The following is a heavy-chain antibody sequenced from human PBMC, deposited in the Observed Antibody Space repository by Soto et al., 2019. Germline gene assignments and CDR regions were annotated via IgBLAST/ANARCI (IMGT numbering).Heavy chain of an antibody. V-gene: IGHV3-74*01. CDR2: ISSDGSTT. J-gene: IGHJ4*02. D-gene: IGHD3-9*01. CDR1: GFSLRSYW. Sequence: EVQLVESGGDLVQSGGSLGLSCAASGFSLRSYWMHWVRQAPGKGLVWVARISSDGSTTTYADSASGRFIISRDNDANILYLQMSSLRAEDTAVYYCAREYYGVVTGYYNDFWGQGTLVTVSS. CDR3: AREYYGVVTGYYNDF.